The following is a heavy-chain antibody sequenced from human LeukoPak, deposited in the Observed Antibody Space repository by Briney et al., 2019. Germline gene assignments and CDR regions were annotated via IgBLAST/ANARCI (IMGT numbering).Heavy chain of an antibody. CDR3: ASGGYSYGYVY. CDR1: GFTFSTYS. CDR2: ISSGSSTI. J-gene: IGHJ4*02. D-gene: IGHD5-18*01. V-gene: IGHV3-48*02. Sequence: GGSLTLSCAASGFTFSTYSMIWVRQAPGKGLGWVSYISSGSSTIYYADSVKGRFTISRDNAKTSLYLQVDSLRDEDTAVYYCASGGYSYGYVYWGQGTLVTVSS.